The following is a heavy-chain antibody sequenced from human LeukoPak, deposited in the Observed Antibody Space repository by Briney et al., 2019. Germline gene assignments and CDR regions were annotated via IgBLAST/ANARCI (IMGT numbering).Heavy chain of an antibody. V-gene: IGHV3-21*01. CDR3: ARNNWNDDGLDY. CDR2: ISSSSSYI. Sequence: GGSLRLSCAASGFTFSSYSMNWVRQAPGKGLEWVSSISSSSSYIYYADSVKGRFTISRDNAKNSLYLQMNSLRAEDTAVYYCARNNWNDDGLDYWGQGTLVTVSS. CDR1: GFTFSSYS. J-gene: IGHJ4*02. D-gene: IGHD1-1*01.